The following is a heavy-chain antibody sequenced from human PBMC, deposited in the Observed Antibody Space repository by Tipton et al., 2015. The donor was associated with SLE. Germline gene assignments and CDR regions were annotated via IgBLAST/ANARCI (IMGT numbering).Heavy chain of an antibody. CDR3: ARRGVGPYGSGSYVDY. J-gene: IGHJ4*02. CDR1: GGSISSHY. V-gene: IGHV4-59*11. CDR2: IYYSGST. Sequence: LRLSCTVSGGSISSHYWSWIRQPPGKGLEWIGYIYYSGSTNYNPSLKSRVTISVDTSKNQFSLKLSSVTAADTAVYYCARRGVGPYGSGSYVDYWGQGTLVTVSS. D-gene: IGHD3-10*01.